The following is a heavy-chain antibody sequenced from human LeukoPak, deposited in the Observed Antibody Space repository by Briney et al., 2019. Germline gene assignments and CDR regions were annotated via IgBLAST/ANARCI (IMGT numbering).Heavy chain of an antibody. CDR3: AKGAYLLYYDFWSGSTPGDYYYMDD. D-gene: IGHD3-3*01. CDR2: ISGRGGST. Sequence: QAGGPQRLSWAASGFTFSSCAMSWVRQAPGKGLEWVSAISGRGGSTYYADSVKGRFTISIDNSKNTLYLQMNSLRAEDTAVYYCAKGAYLLYYDFWSGSTPGDYYYMDDWGKGTTVTVSS. CDR1: GFTFSSCA. J-gene: IGHJ6*03. V-gene: IGHV3-23*01.